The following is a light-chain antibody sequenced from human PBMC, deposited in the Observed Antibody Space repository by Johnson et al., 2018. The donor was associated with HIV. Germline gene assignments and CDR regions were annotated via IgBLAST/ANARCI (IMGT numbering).Light chain of an antibody. CDR1: NSNIGNNY. V-gene: IGLV1-51*01. CDR3: GTWDNSLNVYV. Sequence: QSVLTQPPSVSAAPGQKVTISCSGSNSNIGNNYLSWYQQLPHTAPRLLISDNNKRPSGIPDRFSGSKSGASATLDITGLQTGDEADYYCGTWDNSLNVYVFGTGTKVTVL. J-gene: IGLJ1*01. CDR2: DNN.